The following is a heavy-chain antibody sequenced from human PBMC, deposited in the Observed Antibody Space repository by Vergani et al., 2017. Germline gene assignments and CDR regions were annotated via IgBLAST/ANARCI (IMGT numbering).Heavy chain of an antibody. CDR2: VLFDGSNE. Sequence: QVQLVQSGGGVVQPGGSLRLSCVASGFTFNRYGMQWVRQAPGKGLEWVAYVLFDGSNEYYADSVKGRFIVSRDNSNDALYLQMNSLRTDDTAVYYCARDLAYCHEGSCALWGEGSVVTVCS. D-gene: IGHD2-15*01. J-gene: IGHJ4*02. CDR1: GFTFNRYG. CDR3: ARDLAYCHEGSCAL. V-gene: IGHV3-30*02.